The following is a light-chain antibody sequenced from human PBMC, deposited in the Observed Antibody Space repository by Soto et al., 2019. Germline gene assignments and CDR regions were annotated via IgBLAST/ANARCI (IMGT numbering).Light chain of an antibody. Sequence: EVVLTQSPGTLSLFPGERATLSCRASQSVSSTYLAWYQRRPGQAPRLLIYGASSRATGIPDRFSGSGSETDFTLTISRLEPDDFAVYYCQEYGSSRTFGQGTKVEIK. CDR3: QEYGSSRT. J-gene: IGKJ1*01. V-gene: IGKV3-20*01. CDR2: GAS. CDR1: QSVSSTY.